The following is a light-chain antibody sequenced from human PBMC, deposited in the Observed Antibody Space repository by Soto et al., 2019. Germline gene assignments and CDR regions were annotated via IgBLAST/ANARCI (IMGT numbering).Light chain of an antibody. CDR3: QSYDNTLTSYVV. Sequence: QSVLTQPPSVSGAPGQRVTISCTGSTSNIGAGYDVHWYQQVPGRAPKLLIYGNSNRPSGVPDRFSGSKSGTSASLAITGLQPEDEADYYCQSYDNTLTSYVVFGGGTKLTVL. CDR1: TSNIGAGYD. J-gene: IGLJ2*01. CDR2: GNS. V-gene: IGLV1-40*01.